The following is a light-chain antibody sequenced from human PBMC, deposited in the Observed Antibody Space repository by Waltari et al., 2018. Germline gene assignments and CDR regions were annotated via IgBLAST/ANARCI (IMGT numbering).Light chain of an antibody. J-gene: IGLJ1*01. CDR1: SSNIGAGYD. V-gene: IGLV1-40*01. Sequence: QSVLTQPPSVSGAPGQRVTISCTGSSSNIGAGYDVHWYQQLPGTAPKLLIYGNSNRPSGVPDLFSGSKSCTSASLAITGLQAEDEADYYCQSYDSSLSGYVFGTGTKVTVL. CDR2: GNS. CDR3: QSYDSSLSGYV.